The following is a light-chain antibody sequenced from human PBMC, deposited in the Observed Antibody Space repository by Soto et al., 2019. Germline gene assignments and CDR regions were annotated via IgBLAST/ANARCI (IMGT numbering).Light chain of an antibody. CDR3: LCYITYPWT. V-gene: IGKV1-5*01. CDR1: QRCRNS. CDR2: DAS. Sequence: DLQMTQSPSTLSASVGDRVTITGGASQRCRNSWAWDQKKAAKAPTLLIYDASPLQRGAPSRFSGSGYGTECSLTISSLQPEDLATYYCLCYITYPWTFGQGTKVEIK. J-gene: IGKJ1*01.